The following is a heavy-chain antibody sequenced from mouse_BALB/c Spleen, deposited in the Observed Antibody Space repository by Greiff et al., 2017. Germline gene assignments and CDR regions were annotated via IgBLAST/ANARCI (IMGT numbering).Heavy chain of an antibody. J-gene: IGHJ3*01. V-gene: IGHV5-12-1*01. CDR3: ARNGAY. CDR2: ISSGGGST. CDR1: GFAFSSYD. Sequence: EVHLVESGGGLVKPGGSLKLSCAASGFAFSSYDMSWVRQTPEKRLEWVAYISSGGGSTYYPDTVKGRFTISRDNAKNTLYLQMSSLKSEDTAMYYCARNGAYWGQGTLVTVSA.